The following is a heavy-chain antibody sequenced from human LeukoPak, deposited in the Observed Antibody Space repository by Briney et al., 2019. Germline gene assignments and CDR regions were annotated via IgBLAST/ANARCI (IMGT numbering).Heavy chain of an antibody. J-gene: IGHJ6*02. CDR1: GYTLTELS. Sequence: ASVKVSCKVSGYTLTELSMHWVRQAPGKGLEWMGGFDPEDGETIYAQKFQGRVTMTGDTSTDTAYMELSSLRSEDTAVYYCAVGLELLGYGMDVWGQGTTVTVSS. CDR2: FDPEDGET. CDR3: AVGLELLGYGMDV. D-gene: IGHD1-7*01. V-gene: IGHV1-24*01.